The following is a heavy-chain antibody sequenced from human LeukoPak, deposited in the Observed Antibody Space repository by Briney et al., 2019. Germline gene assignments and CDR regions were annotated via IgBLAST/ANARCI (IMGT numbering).Heavy chain of an antibody. J-gene: IGHJ6*03. CDR1: GFTFSSYS. D-gene: IGHD3-22*01. Sequence: PGGSLRLSCAASGFTFSSYSMSWFRQAPGKGLEWVGFIRSKAYGGTTEYAASVKGRFTISRDDSKSIAYLQMNSLKTEDTAVYYCTRDGGEHYYDTYYMDVWGKGTTVTVSS. V-gene: IGHV3-49*03. CDR3: TRDGGEHYYDTYYMDV. CDR2: IRSKAYGGTT.